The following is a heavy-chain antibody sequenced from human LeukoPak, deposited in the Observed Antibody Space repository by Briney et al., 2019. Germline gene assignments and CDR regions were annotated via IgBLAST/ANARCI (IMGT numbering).Heavy chain of an antibody. CDR1: RFIFSNYA. J-gene: IGHJ4*02. Sequence: GGSLRLSCAASRFIFSNYAMHWVRQAPGKGLDWVAVISYHGRDQFYADSVKGRFTISRDNSKNTLYLQMDSLRAEDTAVYYCAKTRKPPGYCSGGSCYRYYFDHWGQGTLVTVSS. CDR3: AKTRKPPGYCSGGSCYRYYFDH. V-gene: IGHV3-30*04. D-gene: IGHD2-15*01. CDR2: ISYHGRDQ.